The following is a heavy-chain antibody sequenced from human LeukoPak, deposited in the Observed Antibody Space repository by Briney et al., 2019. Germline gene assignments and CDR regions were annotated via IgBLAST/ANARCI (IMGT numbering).Heavy chain of an antibody. Sequence: SETLSLTCTVSGGPISNYYWNWIRQPPGKGLEWIGYIYDGGSTNYNPSLKSRVTISVDTSKNQFSLKVSSVAAADTAVYYCARQIWVLGVIDPWGQGTLVTVSS. J-gene: IGHJ5*02. V-gene: IGHV4-59*08. D-gene: IGHD2-8*01. CDR1: GGPISNYY. CDR3: ARQIWVLGVIDP. CDR2: IYDGGST.